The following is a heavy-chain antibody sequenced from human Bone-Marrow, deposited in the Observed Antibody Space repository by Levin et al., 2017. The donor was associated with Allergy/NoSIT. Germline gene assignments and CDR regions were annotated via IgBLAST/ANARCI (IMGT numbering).Heavy chain of an antibody. D-gene: IGHD3-3*01. CDR2: ISSSGSTI. V-gene: IGHV3-11*01. CDR1: GFTFSDYY. CDR3: ARQNRFLEWLTHYYYGMDV. J-gene: IGHJ6*02. Sequence: PGGSLRLSCAASGFTFSDYYMSWIRQAPGKGLEWVSYISSSGSTIYYADSVKGRFTISRDNAKNSLYLQMNSLRAEDTAVYYCARQNRFLEWLTHYYYGMDVWGQGTTVTVSS.